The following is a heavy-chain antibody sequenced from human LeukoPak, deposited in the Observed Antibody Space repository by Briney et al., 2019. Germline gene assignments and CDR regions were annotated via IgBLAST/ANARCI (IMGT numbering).Heavy chain of an antibody. V-gene: IGHV3-23*01. CDR1: GFTFSSYA. CDR3: AKGDILTGYRPVY. Sequence: GGSLRLSCAASGFTFSSYAMSWVRQAPGKGLEWVSAISGSGGSTYYADSVKGRFTISRDNSKNTLYLQMNSLRAEDTAVYYRAKGDILTGYRPVYWGQGTLVTVSS. D-gene: IGHD3-9*01. CDR2: ISGSGGST. J-gene: IGHJ4*02.